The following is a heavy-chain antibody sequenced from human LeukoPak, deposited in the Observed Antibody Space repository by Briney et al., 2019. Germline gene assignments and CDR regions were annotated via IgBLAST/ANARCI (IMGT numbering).Heavy chain of an antibody. Sequence: GGSLRLSCAASGFTFSSYAMHWVRQAPGKGLEYVSAISSNGGSTYYANSVRGRFTISRDNSKNPLYLQMGSLRAEDMAVYYCARASPYIVVVPAAMFDYWGQGTLVTVSS. J-gene: IGHJ4*02. V-gene: IGHV3-64*01. D-gene: IGHD2-2*01. CDR1: GFTFSSYA. CDR2: ISSNGGST. CDR3: ARASPYIVVVPAAMFDY.